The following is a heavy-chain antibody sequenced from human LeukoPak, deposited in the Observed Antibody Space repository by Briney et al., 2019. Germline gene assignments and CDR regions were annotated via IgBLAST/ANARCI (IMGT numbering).Heavy chain of an antibody. D-gene: IGHD2-2*01. CDR2: IIPIFGTA. V-gene: IGHV1-69*06. J-gene: IGHJ5*02. CDR1: GGTFSSYA. Sequence: SVTVSCKASGGTFSSYAISWVRQAPGQGLEWMGGIIPIFGTANYAQKFQGRVTITADKSTSTAYMELSSLRSEDTAVYYCARNVTQLLLYNWFDPWGQGTLVTVSS. CDR3: ARNVTQLLLYNWFDP.